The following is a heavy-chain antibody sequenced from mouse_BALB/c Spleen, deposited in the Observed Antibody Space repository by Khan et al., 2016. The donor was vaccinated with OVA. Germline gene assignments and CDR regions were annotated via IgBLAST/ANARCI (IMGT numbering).Heavy chain of an antibody. CDR3: ARVQGGDFDY. CDR2: ITYSGNT. Sequence: EVKLEESGPGLVKPSQSLSLTCTVTGYSITSDYAWNWIRQLPGNKLEWMGYITYSGNTKYNPTLKSRISITRDTSTNHFYMQLNFVTIEDTATYYCARVQGGDFDYWGQGTTLTVSS. V-gene: IGHV3-2*02. J-gene: IGHJ2*01. D-gene: IGHD3-2*02. CDR1: GYSITSDYA.